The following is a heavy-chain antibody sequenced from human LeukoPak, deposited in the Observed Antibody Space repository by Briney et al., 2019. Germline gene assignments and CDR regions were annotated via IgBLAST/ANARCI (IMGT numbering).Heavy chain of an antibody. CDR1: GFTFSSYG. CDR3: AKDKAARTLYFDY. D-gene: IGHD2-15*01. V-gene: IGHV3-30*18. CDR2: ISYDGSNK. J-gene: IGHJ4*02. Sequence: GRSLRLSCAASGFTFSSYGMHWVRQAPGKGLEWVAVISYDGSNKYYADSVKGRFTISRDNSKNTLYLQMNSLRVEDTAVYYCAKDKAARTLYFDYWGQGTLVTVSS.